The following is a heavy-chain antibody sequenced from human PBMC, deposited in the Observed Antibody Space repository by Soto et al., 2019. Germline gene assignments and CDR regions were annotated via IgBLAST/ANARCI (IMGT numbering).Heavy chain of an antibody. J-gene: IGHJ5*02. CDR3: ARVTYYDILTGPFDP. CDR1: WGTIISYS. V-gene: IGHV3-21*01. Sequence: GSIRLPCAAAWGTIISYSRNRVRQAPGKGLEWVSSISSSSSYIYYADSVKGRFTISRDNAKNSLYLQMNSLRAEDTAVYYCARVTYYDILTGPFDPWGQGTLVTVSS. D-gene: IGHD3-9*01. CDR2: ISSSSSYI.